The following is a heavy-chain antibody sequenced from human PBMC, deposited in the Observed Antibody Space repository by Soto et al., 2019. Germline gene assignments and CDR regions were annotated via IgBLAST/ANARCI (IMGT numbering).Heavy chain of an antibody. D-gene: IGHD3-16*01. V-gene: IGHV4-39*01. CDR3: ARHPPCGDYYMDV. CDR2: IYYSGST. CDR1: GGSISSSSYY. J-gene: IGHJ6*03. Sequence: QLQLQESGPGLVKPSETLSLTCTVSGGSISSSSYYWGWIRQPPGKGLEWIGSIYYSGSTYYNPSLKSRVTISVDTSKNQFSLKLSSVTAADTAVYYCARHPPCGDYYMDVWGKGTTVTVSS.